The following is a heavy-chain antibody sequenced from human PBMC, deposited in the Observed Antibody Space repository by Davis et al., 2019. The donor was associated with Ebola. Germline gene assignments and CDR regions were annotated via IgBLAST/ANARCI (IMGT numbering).Heavy chain of an antibody. Sequence: AASVKVSCKASGYSFTAYYMHWVRQAPGQGLEWMGWINPNSGGTNYAQKFQGWVTMTRDTSISPAYMELSRLRSDDTAVYYCAREPLAARHFFNAMDVWGQGTTVTVSS. CDR1: GYSFTAYY. CDR2: INPNSGGT. V-gene: IGHV1-2*04. D-gene: IGHD6-6*01. CDR3: AREPLAARHFFNAMDV. J-gene: IGHJ6*02.